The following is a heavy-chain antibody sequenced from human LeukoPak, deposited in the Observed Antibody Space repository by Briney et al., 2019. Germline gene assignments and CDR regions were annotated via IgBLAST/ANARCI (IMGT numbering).Heavy chain of an antibody. CDR2: IYPGDSNT. V-gene: IGHV5-51*01. CDR3: ARAYSGSPDAFDI. J-gene: IGHJ3*02. Sequence: GESLKISCEGPGYTFTNYWIGWGRQMPGKGLEWMGIIYPGDSNTRYSPSSKGQVAISADKSISTAFLQWSSLKASDTAMYYCARAYSGSPDAFDIWGQGTMVTVSS. D-gene: IGHD1-26*01. CDR1: GYTFTNYW.